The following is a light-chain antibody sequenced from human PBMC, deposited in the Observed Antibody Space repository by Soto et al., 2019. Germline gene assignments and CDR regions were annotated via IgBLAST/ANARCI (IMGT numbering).Light chain of an antibody. Sequence: EIVMTQSPVTLSLSPGETATLSCRASQSLSNTYISWYQQKPGQAPRLLIYGASTGATGIPARFSGSGSGTDFTLTISSLQPEDFALYYCHQDFDLPLTFGGGTKVEIK. CDR2: GAS. V-gene: IGKV3D-7*01. J-gene: IGKJ4*01. CDR1: QSLSNTY. CDR3: HQDFDLPLT.